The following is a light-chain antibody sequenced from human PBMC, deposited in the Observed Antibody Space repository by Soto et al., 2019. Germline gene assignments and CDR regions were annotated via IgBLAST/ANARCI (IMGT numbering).Light chain of an antibody. V-gene: IGLV2-8*01. CDR1: SSDIGAYIY. J-gene: IGLJ1*01. CDR2: EVS. CDR3: SSYAGSNNFV. Sequence: QSVLTQPPSASGSLGQSLTISCTGTSSDIGAYIYVSWYQQHPGKAPKNIISEVSRRPSGVPERFSGSKSGNTASLTVSGLQADDEGHYYCSSYAGSNNFVFGTGTKLTVL.